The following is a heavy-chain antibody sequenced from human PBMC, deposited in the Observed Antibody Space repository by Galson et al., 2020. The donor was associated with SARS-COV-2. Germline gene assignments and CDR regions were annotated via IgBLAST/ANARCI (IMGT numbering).Heavy chain of an antibody. CDR2: IYYSGST. V-gene: IGHV4-39*07. J-gene: IGHJ4*02. D-gene: IGHD3-16*01. CDR1: GGSISSSSYY. Sequence: SETLSLTCTVSGGSISSSSYYWGWIRQPPGKGLEWIGSIYYSGSTYYNPSLKSRVTISVDTSKNQFSLKLSSVTAAETAVYYCARARIMITFGGVIPPYFDYWGQGTLVTVSS. CDR3: ARARIMITFGGVIPPYFDY.